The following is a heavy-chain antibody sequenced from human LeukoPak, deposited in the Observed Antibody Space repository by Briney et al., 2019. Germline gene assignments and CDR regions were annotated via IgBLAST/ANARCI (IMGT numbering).Heavy chain of an antibody. CDR1: GGSISSYY. CDR2: IYTSGST. Sequence: SETLSLTCTVSGGSISSYYWSWIRQPAGKGLEWIGRIYTSGSTNYNPSLKSRVTISVDTSKNQFSLKLSSVTAADTAVYYCASQSTVTGAFDIWGQGTMVTVSS. J-gene: IGHJ3*02. D-gene: IGHD4-11*01. V-gene: IGHV4-4*07. CDR3: ASQSTVTGAFDI.